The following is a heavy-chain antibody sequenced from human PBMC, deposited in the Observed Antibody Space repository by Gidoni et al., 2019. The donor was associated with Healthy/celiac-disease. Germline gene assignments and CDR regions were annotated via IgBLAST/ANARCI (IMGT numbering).Heavy chain of an antibody. D-gene: IGHD1-26*01. CDR2: IIPIFGTA. Sequence: QVHRVHAGAEVTKPGSSVLVSCKHSGGTFSSDAISGVRQAHGKGLEWMGGIIPIFGTANYTKKLQGRVTSTANESASTAYMELSSLRSEDTAVDYCTAEWEIRGPDAFDIWGQGTMITVSS. V-gene: IGHV1-69*01. CDR1: GGTFSSDA. J-gene: IGHJ3*02. CDR3: TAEWEIRGPDAFDI.